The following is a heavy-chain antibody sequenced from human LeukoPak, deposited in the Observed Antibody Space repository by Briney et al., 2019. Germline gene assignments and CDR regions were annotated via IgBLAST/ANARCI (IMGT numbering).Heavy chain of an antibody. CDR2: IYSGGST. CDR3: ARLILSGYSYGSYYFDY. CDR1: GFTVSSNY. Sequence: GGTLRLSCAASGFTVSSNYMSWVRQAPGKGLEWVSVIYSGGSTYYADSVKGRFTNSRHNSKNTLYLQMNSLRAEDTAVYYCARLILSGYSYGSYYFDYWGQGTLVTVSS. D-gene: IGHD5-18*01. J-gene: IGHJ4*02. V-gene: IGHV3-53*04.